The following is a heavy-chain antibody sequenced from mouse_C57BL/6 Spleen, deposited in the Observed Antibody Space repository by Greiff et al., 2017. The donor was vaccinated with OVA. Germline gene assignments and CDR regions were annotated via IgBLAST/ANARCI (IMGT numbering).Heavy chain of an antibody. CDR2: ISSGSSTI. D-gene: IGHD4-1*01. CDR3: ARRLTGTHYAMDY. J-gene: IGHJ4*01. Sequence: EVQRVESGGGLVKPGGSLKLSCAASGFTFSDYGMHWVRQAPEKGLEWVAYISSGSSTIYYADTVKGRFTISRDNAKNTLFLQMTRLRSEDTAMYYCARRLTGTHYAMDYWGQGTSVTVSS. CDR1: GFTFSDYG. V-gene: IGHV5-17*01.